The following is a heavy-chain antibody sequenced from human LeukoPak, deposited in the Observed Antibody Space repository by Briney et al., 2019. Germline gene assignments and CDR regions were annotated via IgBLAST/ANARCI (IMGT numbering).Heavy chain of an antibody. CDR3: ARVSNPHCSGGSCYHTFDY. CDR1: GYSISSGYY. D-gene: IGHD2-15*01. J-gene: IGHJ4*02. Sequence: PSETLSLTCTVSGYSISSGYYWGWIRQPPGKGLEWIGSIYHSGSTYYNPSLKSRVTISVDTSKNQFSLKPSSVTAADTAVYYCARVSNPHCSGGSCYHTFDYWGQGTLVTVSS. CDR2: IYHSGST. V-gene: IGHV4-38-2*02.